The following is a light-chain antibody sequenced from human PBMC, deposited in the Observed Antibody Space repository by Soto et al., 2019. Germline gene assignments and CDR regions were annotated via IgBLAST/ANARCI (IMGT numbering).Light chain of an antibody. CDR2: DVS. CDR3: SSSTSSSTLVL. Sequence: QSVLTQPASVSGSHGQSITISCTGTSRDIGDYNYVSWYQKHPGKAPKLMIFDVSDRPSGVSNRFSGSKSGNTASLTISGLQAEDEADYYCSSSTSSSTLVLFGGGTKLTVL. CDR1: SRDIGDYNY. J-gene: IGLJ2*01. V-gene: IGLV2-14*03.